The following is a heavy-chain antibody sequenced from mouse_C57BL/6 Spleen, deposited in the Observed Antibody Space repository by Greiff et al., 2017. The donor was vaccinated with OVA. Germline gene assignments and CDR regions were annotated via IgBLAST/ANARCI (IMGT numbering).Heavy chain of an antibody. D-gene: IGHD1-1*01. J-gene: IGHJ3*01. CDR2: ISYDGSN. CDR1: GYSITSGYY. CDR3: ARDGSSYEAWFAY. V-gene: IGHV3-6*01. Sequence: EVQLQESGPGLVKPSQSLSLTCSVTGYSITSGYYWNWIRQFPGNKLEWMGYISYDGSNNYNPSLKNRISITRDTSKNQFFLKLNSVTTEDTATYYCARDGSSYEAWFAYWGQGTLVTVSA.